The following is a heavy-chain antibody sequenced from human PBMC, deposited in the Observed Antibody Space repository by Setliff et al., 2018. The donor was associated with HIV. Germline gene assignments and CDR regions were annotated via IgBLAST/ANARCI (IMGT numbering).Heavy chain of an antibody. CDR2: IWNDGSNK. Sequence: GGSLRLSCAASGFTFSSYGMHWVRQAPGKGLEWVAAIWNDGSNKYYADSVKGRFTISRDNSKNTLYLQMNNLRAEDTAVYYCAAVFTGEPGRSLDYWGQGTPVTVSS. V-gene: IGHV3-33*01. CDR3: AAVFTGEPGRSLDY. D-gene: IGHD1-26*01. CDR1: GFTFSSYG. J-gene: IGHJ4*02.